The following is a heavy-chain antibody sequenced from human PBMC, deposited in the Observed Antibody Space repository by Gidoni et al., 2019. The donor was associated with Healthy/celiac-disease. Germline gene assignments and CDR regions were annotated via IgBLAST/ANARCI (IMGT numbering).Heavy chain of an antibody. CDR2: ISSSSSTI. CDR1: GFTFSSYS. Sequence: EVQLVESGGGLVQPGGSLRLSCPASGFTFSSYSMNWVRQAPGKGLEWVSYISSSSSTIYYAESVKGRFTISRDNAKNSLYLQMNSLRDEDTAVDYCARDGGYGYDYGHFDYWGQGTLVTVSS. CDR3: ARDGGYGYDYGHFDY. V-gene: IGHV3-48*02. D-gene: IGHD4-17*01. J-gene: IGHJ4*02.